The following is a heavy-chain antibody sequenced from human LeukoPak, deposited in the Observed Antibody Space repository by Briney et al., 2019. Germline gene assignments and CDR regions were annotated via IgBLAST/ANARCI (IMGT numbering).Heavy chain of an antibody. V-gene: IGHV3-23*01. CDR3: ARNYGGNYLYYFDY. J-gene: IGHJ4*02. D-gene: IGHD4-23*01. CDR1: GFTFSSYA. CDR2: ISATGAST. Sequence: QPGGSLRLSCVVSGFTFSSYAMSWVPQAPGKGLEWVSTISATGASTSYADSVKGRFTISRDNSKTTLYLQMNSLKADDTAVHYCARNYGGNYLYYFDYWGQGTLVTVSS.